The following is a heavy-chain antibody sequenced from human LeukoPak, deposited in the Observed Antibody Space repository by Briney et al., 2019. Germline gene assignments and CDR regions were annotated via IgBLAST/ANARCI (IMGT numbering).Heavy chain of an antibody. CDR2: ISYDGSNK. Sequence: TGGSLRLSCAASGFTFSSYAMHWVRQAPGKGLEWVAVISYDGSNKYYADSVKGRFTISRDNSKDTLYLQMNSLRAEDTAAYYCARGPQTGSSSGWNPDFWGQGTLVTVSS. V-gene: IGHV3-30*04. CDR3: ARGPQTGSSSGWNPDF. CDR1: GFTFSSYA. J-gene: IGHJ4*02. D-gene: IGHD6-25*01.